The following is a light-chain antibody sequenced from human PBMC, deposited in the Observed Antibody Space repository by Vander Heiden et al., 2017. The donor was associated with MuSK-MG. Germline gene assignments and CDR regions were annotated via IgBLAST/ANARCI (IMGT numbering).Light chain of an antibody. V-gene: IGKV3-20*01. CDR3: QQYGTSPPIT. CDR1: QSVRSTN. J-gene: IGKJ3*01. CDR2: ATS. Sequence: EIVLTQSPDTLSLSPGERATLSCRASQSVRSTNLAWYQQRPGQAPRLLIFATSTRATDIPDRFSGSGSGTDFTLTISRLEPEDFAVYYCQQYGTSPPITFGPGTKVDVK.